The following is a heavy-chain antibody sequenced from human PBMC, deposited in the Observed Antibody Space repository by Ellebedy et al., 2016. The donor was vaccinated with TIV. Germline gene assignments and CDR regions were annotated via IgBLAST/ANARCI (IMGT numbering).Heavy chain of an antibody. D-gene: IGHD5-18*01. CDR3: ARGVKQLWLNYWYFDL. CDR2: IYYSGST. V-gene: IGHV4-59*01. Sequence: SETLSLTCTVSGGSISSYYWSWIRQPPGKGLEWIGYIYYSGSTNYNPYLKSRVTISVDTSKNQFSLKLSSVTAADTAVYYCARGVKQLWLNYWYFDLWGRGTLVTVSS. J-gene: IGHJ2*01. CDR1: GGSISSYY.